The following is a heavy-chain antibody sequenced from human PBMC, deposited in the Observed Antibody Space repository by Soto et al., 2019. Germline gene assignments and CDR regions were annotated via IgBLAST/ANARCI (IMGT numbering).Heavy chain of an antibody. V-gene: IGHV1-8*01. J-gene: IGHJ4*02. CDR1: GYTFTSYD. CDR3: ASRPFSSSGWYREEY. CDR2: MNPNSGNT. Sequence: QVQLVQSGAEVKKPGASVKVSCKASGYTFTSYDINWVRQATGQGLEWMGWMNPNSGNTGYAHEFQGRATMTRNTSIGTAYMELSSLRSEDTAVYYCASRPFSSSGWYREEYCGQGTLVTVSS. D-gene: IGHD6-19*01.